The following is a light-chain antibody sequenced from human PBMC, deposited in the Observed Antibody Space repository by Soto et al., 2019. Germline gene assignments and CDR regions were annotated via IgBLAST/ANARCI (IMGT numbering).Light chain of an antibody. CDR3: QHMRT. J-gene: IGKJ1*01. CDR2: DAS. CDR1: QNINNW. V-gene: IGKV1-5*01. Sequence: DIQMTQSPSTLSASIGDRVTITCRASQNINNWIAWYQQKPGKAPKFLIYDASTLKSGVPSRFSASGFGTKFSLTISSLQPDDFGSYYCQHMRTFGKGIKVDIK.